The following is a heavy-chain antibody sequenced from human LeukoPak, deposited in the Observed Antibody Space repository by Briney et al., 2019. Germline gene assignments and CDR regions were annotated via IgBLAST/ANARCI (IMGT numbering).Heavy chain of an antibody. J-gene: IGHJ3*01. V-gene: IGHV3-30*04. CDR2: ISYDGSSK. Sequence: GGSLRLSCAASGFTFSTYAMHWVRQAPGKGLEWVAVISYDGSSKYYADSVKGRFTISRDNSKNTLYLQMNSLRAEDTAVYYCARARSSYGYGDAFDVWGQGTMVTVSS. D-gene: IGHD5-18*01. CDR1: GFTFSTYA. CDR3: ARARSSYGYGDAFDV.